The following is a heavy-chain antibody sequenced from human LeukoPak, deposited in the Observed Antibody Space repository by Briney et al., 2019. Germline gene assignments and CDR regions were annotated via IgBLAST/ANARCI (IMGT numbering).Heavy chain of an antibody. J-gene: IGHJ4*02. V-gene: IGHV4-34*01. Sequence: SETLSLTCAVYGGSFRGYYWSWIRQPPGKGLEWIGEINHSGSTNYNPSLKSRVTISVDTSKNQFSLRLSSVTAADTAMYYCAKSGGYGLIDYWGQGTLVTVSS. CDR2: INHSGST. CDR1: GGSFRGYY. D-gene: IGHD1-26*01. CDR3: AKSGGYGLIDY.